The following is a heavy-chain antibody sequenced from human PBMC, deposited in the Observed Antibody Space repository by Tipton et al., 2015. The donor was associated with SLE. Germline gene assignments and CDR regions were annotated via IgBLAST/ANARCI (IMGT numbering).Heavy chain of an antibody. V-gene: IGHV3-11*06. J-gene: IGHJ4*02. Sequence: GSLRLSCAASGFTFSDYYMSWIRQAPGKGLEWVSYISSSSSYTNYADSVKGRFTISRDNAKNSLYLQMNSLRAEDTAVYYCARHIYDTSGGPFDYWGQGTLVTVSS. CDR1: GFTFSDYY. D-gene: IGHD3-22*01. CDR2: ISSSSSYT. CDR3: ARHIYDTSGGPFDY.